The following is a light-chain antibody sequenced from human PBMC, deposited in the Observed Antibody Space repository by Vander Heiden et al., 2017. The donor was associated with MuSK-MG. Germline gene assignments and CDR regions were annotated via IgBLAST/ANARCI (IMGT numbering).Light chain of an antibody. J-gene: IGKJ3*01. V-gene: IGKV1-33*01. CDR1: HDISNY. CDR2: DES. CDR3: QQYDNRPPDT. Sequence: IKMNQCPSSLSASVGDSVAVTCQTRHDISNYSNWYQQKPGKAPKVRIHDESKLETGAPTPSSGSGSGTETNFTISGRQPEDLATYDCQQYDNRPPDTFGPGTKVDIK.